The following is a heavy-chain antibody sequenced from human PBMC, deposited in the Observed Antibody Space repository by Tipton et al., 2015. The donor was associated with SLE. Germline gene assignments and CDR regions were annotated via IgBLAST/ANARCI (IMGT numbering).Heavy chain of an antibody. Sequence: TLSLTCAVSGGSISSSSYYWGWIRQPPGKGLEWIGTIYYSGGIHNNPALESRVTISADPSKNHFSLKLRSVTAADTAVYYCARRKIFRYYFDYWGQGSLVTVSS. CDR3: ARRKIFRYYFDY. D-gene: IGHD2/OR15-2a*01. CDR1: GGSISSSSYY. CDR2: IYYSGGI. V-gene: IGHV4-39*07. J-gene: IGHJ4*02.